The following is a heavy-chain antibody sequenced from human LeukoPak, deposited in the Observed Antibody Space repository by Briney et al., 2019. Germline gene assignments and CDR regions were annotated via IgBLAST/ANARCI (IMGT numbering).Heavy chain of an antibody. Sequence: ASVKVSCKASGYTFTSYGTSWVRQAPGQGLEWMGWISAYNGNTNYAQKLQGRVTMTTDTSTSTAYMELRSLRSDDTAVYYCAREEYYYDSSGYLFDIWGQGTMVTVSS. D-gene: IGHD3-22*01. J-gene: IGHJ3*02. CDR2: ISAYNGNT. CDR1: GYTFTSYG. V-gene: IGHV1-18*01. CDR3: AREEYYYDSSGYLFDI.